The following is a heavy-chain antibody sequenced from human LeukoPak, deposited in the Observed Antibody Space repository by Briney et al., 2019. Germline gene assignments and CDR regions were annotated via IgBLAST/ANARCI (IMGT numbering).Heavy chain of an antibody. D-gene: IGHD3-22*01. Sequence: SETLSLTCTVSGGSISSGDYYWSWIRQPPGKGLEWIGYIYYSGSTYYNPSLKSRVTISVDTSKNQFPLKLSSVTAADTAVYYCARDTNPYYYDSSGRHFNYWGQGTLVTVSS. V-gene: IGHV4-30-4*08. CDR3: ARDTNPYYYDSSGRHFNY. J-gene: IGHJ4*02. CDR1: GGSISSGDYY. CDR2: IYYSGST.